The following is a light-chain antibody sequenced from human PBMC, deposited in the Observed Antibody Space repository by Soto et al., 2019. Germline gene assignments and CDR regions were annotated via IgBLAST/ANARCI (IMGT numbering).Light chain of an antibody. V-gene: IGKV3-15*01. CDR2: GAS. Sequence: EIVLTQSPGTLSLSPGERGTLSCRASQSVSSGYLAWYQQKPGQAPRLLIYGASTRASGIPARFSGSGSGTEFTLTISSLQSEDFAVYYCQQYNNWPPTWTFGQGTKVDIK. CDR3: QQYNNWPPTWT. CDR1: QSVSSGY. J-gene: IGKJ1*01.